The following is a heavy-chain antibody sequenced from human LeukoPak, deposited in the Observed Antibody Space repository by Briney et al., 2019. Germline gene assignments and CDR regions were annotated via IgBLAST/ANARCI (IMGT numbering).Heavy chain of an antibody. CDR3: ARHVGYSIYRRKIDY. CDR2: INHSGST. CDR1: GGSFSGYY. J-gene: IGHJ4*02. V-gene: IGHV4-34*01. D-gene: IGHD5-12*01. Sequence: PSETLSLTCAVYGGSFSGYYWSWTRQPPGKGLEWIGEINHSGSTYYNPSLKSRVTFSVDTSKNQFSLKLNSVTAADTAVYYCARHVGYSIYRRKIDYWGQGTLVTVSS.